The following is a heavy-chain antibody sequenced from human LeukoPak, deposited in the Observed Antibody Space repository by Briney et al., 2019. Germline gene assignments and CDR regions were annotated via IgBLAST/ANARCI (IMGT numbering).Heavy chain of an antibody. V-gene: IGHV3-74*01. J-gene: IGHJ4*02. CDR2: INTDGSST. Sequence: SGGSLRLSCAASGFTFSSYWMHWVRQAPGKGLVWVSRINTDGSSTSYADSVKGRFTVSRDNAKNSLSLQMNSLGAEDTAVYYCARCYASGSYGMDYWGQGTVVTVSS. CDR1: GFTFSSYW. CDR3: ARCYASGSYGMDY. D-gene: IGHD3-10*01.